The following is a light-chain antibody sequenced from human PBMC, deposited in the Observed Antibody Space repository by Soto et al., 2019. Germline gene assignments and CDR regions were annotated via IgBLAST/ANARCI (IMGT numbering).Light chain of an antibody. CDR3: QQYNSQAT. Sequence: DIQMTQSPSSLSASVVDRVTITCRASQGTSNSLAWYQQKPGKAPKPLIYMASSLESGVPPRFSGSGAGTEFTLTISSLQPDDFATYFCQQYNSQATFGQGTKVDIK. V-gene: IGKV1-16*01. J-gene: IGKJ1*01. CDR2: MAS. CDR1: QGTSNS.